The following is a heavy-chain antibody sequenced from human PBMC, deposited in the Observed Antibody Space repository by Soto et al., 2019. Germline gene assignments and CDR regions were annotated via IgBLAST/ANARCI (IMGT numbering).Heavy chain of an antibody. D-gene: IGHD2-2*01. J-gene: IGHJ3*02. CDR2: ISNYNGNT. CDR3: ACDRGIVVVPAAMGDAFDI. Sequence: QVQLVQSGAEVKKPGASVKVSCKASGYTFTIYGIRGVRQAPGQGLECMGWISNYNGNTNYAQKLQGRVTITTDTSTSTAYMELRRLRSYVTAVYYCACDRGIVVVPAAMGDAFDIWIHGTMVTVSS. CDR1: GYTFTIYG. V-gene: IGHV1-18*01.